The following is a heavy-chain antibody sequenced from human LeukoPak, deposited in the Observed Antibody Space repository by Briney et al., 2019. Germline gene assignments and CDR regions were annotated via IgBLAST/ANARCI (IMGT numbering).Heavy chain of an antibody. Sequence: GGSLRLSCAASGFTFSSYAMSWVRQAPGKGLEWVSAISGSGGSTYYADSVKGRFTISRDNSKNTLYLQMNSLKTEDTAVYYCTRQVALYFDYWGQGTLVTVSS. V-gene: IGHV3-23*01. CDR2: ISGSGGST. CDR3: TRQVALYFDY. J-gene: IGHJ4*02. CDR1: GFTFSSYA. D-gene: IGHD5-12*01.